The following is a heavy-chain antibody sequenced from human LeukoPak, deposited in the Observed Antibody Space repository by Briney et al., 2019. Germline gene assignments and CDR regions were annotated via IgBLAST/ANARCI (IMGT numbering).Heavy chain of an antibody. V-gene: IGHV3-7*01. J-gene: IGHJ5*02. D-gene: IGHD3-3*01. Sequence: PGRSLRLSCAASGFTFSSYGMHWVRQAPGKGLEWVANINHDGTEEYFVDSVKGRFAISRDNAKNSLYLQMNSLRGEDTAVYYCAKDPPIFGVGSEVGFDPWGQGTLVTVSS. CDR2: INHDGTEE. CDR3: AKDPPIFGVGSEVGFDP. CDR1: GFTFSSYG.